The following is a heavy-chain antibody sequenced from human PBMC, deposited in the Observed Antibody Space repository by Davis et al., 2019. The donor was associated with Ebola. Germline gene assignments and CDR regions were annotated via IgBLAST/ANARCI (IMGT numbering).Heavy chain of an antibody. J-gene: IGHJ4*02. V-gene: IGHV4-39*07. D-gene: IGHD1-26*01. CDR2: IYYSGST. Sequence: SETLSLTCTVSGGSISSSSYYWGWIRQPPGKGLEWIGSIYYSGSTNYNPSLKSRVTISVDKSKNQFSLKLSSVTAADTAVYYCARDHGGYSGSSLYDYWGQGTLVTVSS. CDR3: ARDHGGYSGSSLYDY. CDR1: GGSISSSSYY.